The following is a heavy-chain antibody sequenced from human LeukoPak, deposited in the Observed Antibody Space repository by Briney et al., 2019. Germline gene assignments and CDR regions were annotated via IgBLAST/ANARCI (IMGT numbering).Heavy chain of an antibody. CDR1: GFTFSGYA. Sequence: GGSLRLSCAASGFTFSGYAMSWVRQAPGKGLEWVSAISGGGGSTYYADSVKGRFTISRDNSKNTLYLQMNSLRAEDTAVYYCAKDPSDSSGYYYSWFDPWGQGTLVTVSS. V-gene: IGHV3-23*01. J-gene: IGHJ5*02. CDR2: ISGGGGST. CDR3: AKDPSDSSGYYYSWFDP. D-gene: IGHD3-22*01.